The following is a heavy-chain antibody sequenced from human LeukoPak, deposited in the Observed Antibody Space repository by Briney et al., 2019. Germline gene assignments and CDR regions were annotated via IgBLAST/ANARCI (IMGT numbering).Heavy chain of an antibody. CDR3: ARGITIFGVALDAFDI. J-gene: IGHJ3*02. CDR1: GYTFTGYY. CDR2: INPNSGGT. D-gene: IGHD3-3*01. V-gene: IGHV1-2*06. Sequence: GASVKVSCKASGYTFTGYYMHWVRQAPGQGLEWMGRINPNSGGTNYAQKFQGRVTMTRDTSISTAYMELSRLRSDDTAVYYCARGITIFGVALDAFDIWGQGTMVTASS.